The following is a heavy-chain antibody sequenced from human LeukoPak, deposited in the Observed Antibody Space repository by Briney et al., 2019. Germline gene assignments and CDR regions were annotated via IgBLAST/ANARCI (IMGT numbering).Heavy chain of an antibody. CDR1: GYTFTGYY. CDR2: INPSGGST. V-gene: IGHV1-46*01. CDR3: ASLEVRRGDAFDI. J-gene: IGHJ3*02. D-gene: IGHD3-3*01. Sequence: GASVKVSCKASGYTFTGYYMHWVRQAPGQGLEWMGIINPSGGSTSYAQKFQGRVTMTRDTSTSTVYMELSSLRSEDTAVYYCASLEVRRGDAFDIWGQGTMVTVSS.